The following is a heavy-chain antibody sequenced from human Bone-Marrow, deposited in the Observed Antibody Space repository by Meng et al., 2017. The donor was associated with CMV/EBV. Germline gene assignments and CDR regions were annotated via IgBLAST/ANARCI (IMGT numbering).Heavy chain of an antibody. CDR2: ISYDGSND. Sequence: GASLRLSCAASEFTFSSYAMHWVRQAPGKGLEWVAVISYDGSNDYYADSVKGRFTISRDNAKNSLYLQMNSLRAEDTAVYYCARDSAAWGGMDVWGQGTTVTVSS. J-gene: IGHJ6*02. D-gene: IGHD6-13*01. CDR1: EFTFSSYA. V-gene: IGHV3-30*04. CDR3: ARDSAAWGGMDV.